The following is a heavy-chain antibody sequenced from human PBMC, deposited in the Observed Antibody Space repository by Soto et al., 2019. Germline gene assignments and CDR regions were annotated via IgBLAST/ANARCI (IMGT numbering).Heavy chain of an antibody. CDR2: ISGYNGKT. J-gene: IGHJ6*02. D-gene: IGHD3-16*01. V-gene: IGHV1-18*01. CDR3: ECEGPRPYYYSGTEY. Sequence: QVQLVQSGAEVKKPGASVKVSCKSSGYTFSMSGISWVRQAPGQGLEWMGWISGYNGKTNYEQKFQDSLTMITETSATTANMALRSLRSEETAVYSFECEGPRPYYYSGTEYWGQGTTVTVSS. CDR1: GYTFSMSG.